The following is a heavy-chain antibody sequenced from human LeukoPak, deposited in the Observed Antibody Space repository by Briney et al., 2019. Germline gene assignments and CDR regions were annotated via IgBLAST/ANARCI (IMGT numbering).Heavy chain of an antibody. Sequence: PGGSLRLSCAASGFTFSSYAMHWVRQAPGKGLEWVAVISYDGSNKYYADSVKGRFTISRDNSKNTLYLQMNSLRAEDTAVYYCARDPSTYYDFWSGYSIYFDYWGQGTLVTVSS. V-gene: IGHV3-30-3*01. J-gene: IGHJ4*02. D-gene: IGHD3-3*01. CDR3: ARDPSTYYDFWSGYSIYFDY. CDR2: ISYDGSNK. CDR1: GFTFSSYA.